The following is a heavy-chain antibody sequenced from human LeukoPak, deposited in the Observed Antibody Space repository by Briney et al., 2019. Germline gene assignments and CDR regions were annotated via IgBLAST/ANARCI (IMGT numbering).Heavy chain of an antibody. D-gene: IGHD3-10*01. V-gene: IGHV3-30*18. J-gene: IGHJ4*02. CDR1: GFTFSSYG. CDR3: AKDSEKLLWFGELPTHFDY. CDR2: ISYDGGNK. Sequence: GGSLRLSCAASGFTFSSYGMHWVRQAPGKGLEWVAVISYDGGNKYYADSVKGRFTISRDNSKNTLYLQMNSLRAEDTAVYYCAKDSEKLLWFGELPTHFDYWGQGTLVTVSS.